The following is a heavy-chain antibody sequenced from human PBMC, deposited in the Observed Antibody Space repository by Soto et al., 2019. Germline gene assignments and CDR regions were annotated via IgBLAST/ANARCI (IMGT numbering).Heavy chain of an antibody. V-gene: IGHV3-7*05. CDR3: ARDPFYDSSGYAPFDY. CDR2: IKQDGSEK. J-gene: IGHJ4*02. D-gene: IGHD3-22*01. Sequence: EVQLVESGGGLVQPGGSLRLSCEASGFTFSSYWMSWVRQAPGKGLEWVANIKQDGSEKYYVDSVKGRFTISRDNAKNSLYLQMNSLRAEDTDVYYCARDPFYDSSGYAPFDYWGQGTLVTVSS. CDR1: GFTFSSYW.